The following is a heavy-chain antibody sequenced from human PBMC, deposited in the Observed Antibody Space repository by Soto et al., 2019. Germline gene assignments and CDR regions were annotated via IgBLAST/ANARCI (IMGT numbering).Heavy chain of an antibody. CDR3: ARAESAKSGYDSPNYYYSYMDV. V-gene: IGHV4-59*11. Sequence: SETLSLTCTVSGGSISSHYWSWIRQPPGKGLEWIGYIYYSGSTNYNPSLKSRVNISVDTSKNQFSLKLSSVTAADTAVYYCARAESAKSGYDSPNYYYSYMDVWGKGTTVTVSS. D-gene: IGHD5-12*01. J-gene: IGHJ6*03. CDR2: IYYSGST. CDR1: GGSISSHY.